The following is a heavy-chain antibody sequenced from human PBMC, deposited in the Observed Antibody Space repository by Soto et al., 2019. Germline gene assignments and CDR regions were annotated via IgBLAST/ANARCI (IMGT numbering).Heavy chain of an antibody. Sequence: GGSLRLSCAASGFTFSSYSMNWVRQAPGKGLEWVSYISSSSSTIYYADSVKGRFTISRDNAKNSLYLQMNSLRDEDTAVYYCAREVYYDSSGFFDSRWFDPWGQGTLVTVSS. CDR1: GFTFSSYS. D-gene: IGHD3-22*01. CDR2: ISSSSSTI. V-gene: IGHV3-48*02. J-gene: IGHJ5*02. CDR3: AREVYYDSSGFFDSRWFDP.